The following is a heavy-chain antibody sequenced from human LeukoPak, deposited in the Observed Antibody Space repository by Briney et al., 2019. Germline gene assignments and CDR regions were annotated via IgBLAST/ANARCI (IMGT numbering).Heavy chain of an antibody. CDR2: TWSDGNKK. D-gene: IGHD6-19*01. CDR1: GFTFSSYG. Sequence: GGSLRLSCAASGFTFSSYGMHCDRPAPAKGLVWEPVTWSDGNKKYYADSGKGRFTISKDNSKNTLYLQMNSLRAEDTAVYYCARDHSSGWYYIDYWGQGTLVTVSS. CDR3: ARDHSSGWYYIDY. V-gene: IGHV3-33*01. J-gene: IGHJ4*02.